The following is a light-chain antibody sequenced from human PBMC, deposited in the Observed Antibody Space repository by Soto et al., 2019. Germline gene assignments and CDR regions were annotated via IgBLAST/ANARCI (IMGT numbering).Light chain of an antibody. Sequence: QSVLTQPASVSGSPGQSVTISCAGTFSDIGGFNFVSWYQQHPDGAPKLLIYEVTLRPSGVSARFSGSKSANTASLIISGLQPEDEAFYHCSSYSSAASLLVFGGGTKVTVL. J-gene: IGLJ1*01. V-gene: IGLV2-14*01. CDR3: SSYSSAASLLV. CDR1: FSDIGGFNF. CDR2: EVT.